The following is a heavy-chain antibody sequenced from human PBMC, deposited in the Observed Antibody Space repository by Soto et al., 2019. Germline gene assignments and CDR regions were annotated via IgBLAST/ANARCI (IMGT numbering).Heavy chain of an antibody. J-gene: IGHJ4*02. V-gene: IGHV4-34*01. D-gene: IGHD3-22*01. Sequence: SETLSLTCAVYGGSFSDYSWTWIRQPPGKGLEWIGEINDSGNTNYTPSLERRVTISRDTSKNRFSLKLSSVTAADTAVYYCARGSHKLHSYDSSGFYHYVDYWGQGSLVTVSS. CDR2: INDSGNT. CDR1: GGSFSDYS. CDR3: ARGSHKLHSYDSSGFYHYVDY.